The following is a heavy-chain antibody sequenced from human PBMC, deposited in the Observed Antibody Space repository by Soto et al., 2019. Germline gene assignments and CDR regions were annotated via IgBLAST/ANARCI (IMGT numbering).Heavy chain of an antibody. D-gene: IGHD5-18*01. V-gene: IGHV4-61*01. CDR3: ARDIGELWLVGRAFDI. CDR2: IYYSGST. J-gene: IGHJ3*02. CDR1: GGAVSSGSYY. Sequence: PSETLSLTCTVSGGAVSSGSYYWSWIRQPPGKGLEWIGYIYYSGSTNYNPSLKSRVTISVDTSKNQFSLKLSSVTAADTAVYYCARDIGELWLVGRAFDIWGQGTMVS.